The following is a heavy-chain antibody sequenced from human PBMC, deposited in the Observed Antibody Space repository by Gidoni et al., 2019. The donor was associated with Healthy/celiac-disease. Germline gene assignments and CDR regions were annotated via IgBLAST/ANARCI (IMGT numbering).Heavy chain of an antibody. V-gene: IGHV3-33*01. CDR1: GFTFSYYG. CDR2: IWYDGSHK. Sequence: QVQLVESGGGVVQPGRYLRLSCAASGFTFSYYGMHWVRQAPGKGLEWVAVIWYDGSHKYYADSVKGRFTISRDNSKNTLYLQMSSLRAEDTAVYYCARGDMTTVTTVDYWGQGTLVTVSS. J-gene: IGHJ4*02. D-gene: IGHD4-17*01. CDR3: ARGDMTTVTTVDY.